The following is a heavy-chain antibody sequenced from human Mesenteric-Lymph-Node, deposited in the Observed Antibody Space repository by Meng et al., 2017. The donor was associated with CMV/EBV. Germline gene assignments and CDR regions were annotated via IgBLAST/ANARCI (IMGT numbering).Heavy chain of an antibody. V-gene: IGHV1-69*10. CDR1: GYTFTLYN. D-gene: IGHD3-22*01. Sequence: SVKVSCKAFGYTFTLYNVHWVRQATGQGLEWMGGIIPILGITNCAQKFQGRVTITADKFTSIAYMELSSLRSEDTAVYYCARTLDYYDSSGYPYYFDYWGQGTLVTVSS. J-gene: IGHJ4*02. CDR2: IIPILGIT. CDR3: ARTLDYYDSSGYPYYFDY.